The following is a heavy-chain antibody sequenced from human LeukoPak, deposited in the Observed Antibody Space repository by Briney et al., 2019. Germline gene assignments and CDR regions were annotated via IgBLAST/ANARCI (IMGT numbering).Heavy chain of an antibody. J-gene: IGHJ3*01. Sequence: SETLSLTCNVSGDSIRSYYWSWIRQTPGKGLEWIGYIHYSGKTNYKSSLRSRVTISVDTSKTQFSLKLGFVTAADTAVHYCARRLYSGAFDLWGPGTMVTVSS. CDR1: GDSIRSYY. CDR3: ARRLYSGAFDL. D-gene: IGHD3-10*01. V-gene: IGHV4-59*01. CDR2: IHYSGKT.